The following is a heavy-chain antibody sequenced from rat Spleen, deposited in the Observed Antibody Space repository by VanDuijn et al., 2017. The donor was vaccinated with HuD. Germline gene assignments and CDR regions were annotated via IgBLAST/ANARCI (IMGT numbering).Heavy chain of an antibody. J-gene: IGHJ3*01. D-gene: IGHD1-2*01. CDR2: ISYDGGST. V-gene: IGHV5-20*01. CDR1: GFIFSDYY. Sequence: EVQLVESGGGLVQPGRSLKLSCAASGFIFSDYYMAWVRQAPTKGLEWVASISYDGGSTYYRDSERGRFTISRDNAKNTLYLQMDSLRSEDTATYYCTTGSSYIPFAYWGQGTLVTVSS. CDR3: TTGSSYIPFAY.